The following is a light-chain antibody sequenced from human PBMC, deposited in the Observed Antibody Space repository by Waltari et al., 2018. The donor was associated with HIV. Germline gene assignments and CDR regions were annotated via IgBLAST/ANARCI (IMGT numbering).Light chain of an antibody. CDR2: VNG. CDR3: QSYDSSLSGV. Sequence: QSVLTQPPSVSGAPGQRVTISCTGSSSNIGAGYDVHWYQQLPGPAPKLLIYVNGNRPSGAPDRCSCSKSGTSASLAITGLQAEDEADYYCQSYDSSLSGVFGGGTKLTVL. CDR1: SSNIGAGYD. V-gene: IGLV1-40*01. J-gene: IGLJ2*01.